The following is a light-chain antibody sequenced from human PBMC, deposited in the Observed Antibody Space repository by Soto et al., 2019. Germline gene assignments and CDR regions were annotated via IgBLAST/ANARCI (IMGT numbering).Light chain of an antibody. CDR2: DAS. J-gene: IGKJ4*01. Sequence: EIVLTQSPATLSLSPGERATLSCRASQSVSSYLAWYQQKPGQAPRLLIYDASNRATGIPARFSGSGSGTDFTLMISSLAPEDFASYYCEQRSNWPLTSGGGTKVEMK. CDR3: EQRSNWPLT. CDR1: QSVSSY. V-gene: IGKV3-11*01.